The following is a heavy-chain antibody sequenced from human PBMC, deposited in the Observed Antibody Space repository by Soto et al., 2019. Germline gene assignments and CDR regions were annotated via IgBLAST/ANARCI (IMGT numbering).Heavy chain of an antibody. CDR1: GFTFSSYA. Sequence: GGSLRLSCAASGFTFSSYAMTWVRQTPGKGLEWVSSISGSGGSTNYPDSVKGRFTTSRDNSKNTLYLQMNSLRAEDTAVYYCAKVLERRLRGRPYYYYYYGMDVWGQGTTVTVSS. CDR3: AKVLERRLRGRPYYYYYYGMDV. CDR2: ISGSGGST. D-gene: IGHD4-17*01. V-gene: IGHV3-23*01. J-gene: IGHJ6*02.